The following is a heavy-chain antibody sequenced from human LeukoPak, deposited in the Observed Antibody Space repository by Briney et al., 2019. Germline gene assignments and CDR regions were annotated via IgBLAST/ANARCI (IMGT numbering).Heavy chain of an antibody. V-gene: IGHV1-24*01. J-gene: IGHJ4*02. D-gene: IGHD3-16*02. CDR1: GYTLTELS. CDR3: ATVRRLYDYVWGSYRPGFDY. CDR2: FDPEDGET. Sequence: GASVKVSCKVSGYTLTELSMHWVRQAPGKGLEWMGGFDPEDGETIYAQKFQGRVTMTEDTSTDTAYMELSSLRSEDTAVYYCATVRRLYDYVWGSYRPGFDYWGQGTLVTVSS.